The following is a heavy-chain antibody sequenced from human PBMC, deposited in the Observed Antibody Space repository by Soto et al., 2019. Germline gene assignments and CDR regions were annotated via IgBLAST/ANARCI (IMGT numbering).Heavy chain of an antibody. D-gene: IGHD3-22*01. V-gene: IGHV4-34*01. Sequence: SETLSLTCAVYGGSFSGYYWSWIRQPPGKGLEWIGEINHSGSTNYNPSLKSRVTISVDTSKNHFSLKLSSVTAADTAVYYCARDGFVTMIGWSSGSMAVKFDTWGQGTLVT. J-gene: IGHJ5*02. CDR2: INHSGST. CDR1: GGSFSGYY. CDR3: ARDGFVTMIGWSSGSMAVKFDT.